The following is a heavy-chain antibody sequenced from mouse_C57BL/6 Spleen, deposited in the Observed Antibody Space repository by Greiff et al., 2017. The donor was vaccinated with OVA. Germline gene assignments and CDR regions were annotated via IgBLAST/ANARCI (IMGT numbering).Heavy chain of an antibody. Sequence: VQLQESGPGLVAPSQSLSITCTVSGFSLTSYGVHWVRQPPGKGLEWLVVIWSDGSTTYNSALKSRLSISKDNSKSHVFLKMNSLQTDDTATYYCARPRGSYYDYDDYAMDYWGQGTSVTVSS. CDR3: ARPRGSYYDYDDYAMDY. J-gene: IGHJ4*01. D-gene: IGHD2-4*01. V-gene: IGHV2-6*03. CDR1: GFSLTSYG. CDR2: IWSDGST.